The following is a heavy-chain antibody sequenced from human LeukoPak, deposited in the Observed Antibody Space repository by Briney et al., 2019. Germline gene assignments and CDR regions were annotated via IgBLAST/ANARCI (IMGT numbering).Heavy chain of an antibody. CDR1: GFTFSNYA. V-gene: IGHV3-23*01. Sequence: GGSLRLSCAASGFTFSNYAMSWVRQAPGKGLEWVSTLSGTGGSTYYADSVKGRFTISRDNSKNTLYLQMNSLRAEDTAVYYCAKDLPAPWGYFDYWGQGTLVTVSS. J-gene: IGHJ4*02. CDR2: LSGTGGST. D-gene: IGHD7-27*01. CDR3: AKDLPAPWGYFDY.